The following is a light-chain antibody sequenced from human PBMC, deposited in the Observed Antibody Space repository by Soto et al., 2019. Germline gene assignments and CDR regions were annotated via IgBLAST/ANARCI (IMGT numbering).Light chain of an antibody. V-gene: IGKV3-15*01. CDR1: QSVNAN. Sequence: EVVMTQSPATLSVSPGVRATLSCRASQSVNANLAWYQQKPGHAPRLLIHGASNRATGIPARFSGSGFGTEFILTISSLQSEDFAVYYCQQYNTWLWTFGQGTKVEI. CDR2: GAS. CDR3: QQYNTWLWT. J-gene: IGKJ1*01.